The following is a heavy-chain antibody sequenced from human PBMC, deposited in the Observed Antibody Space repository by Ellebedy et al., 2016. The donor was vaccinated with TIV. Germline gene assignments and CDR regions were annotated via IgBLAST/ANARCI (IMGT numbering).Heavy chain of an antibody. CDR3: AKDPFPGGGSFLQNWFDP. CDR2: ISGSGRNT. V-gene: IGHV3-23*01. Sequence: GESLKISCAASGFTFSTYAMGWVRQAPGKGLEWVAGISGSGRNTDYADSVKGRFTISRDNSKNTVFVQMNNLRVEDTAIYYCAKDPFPGGGSFLQNWFDPWGQGTLVTVSS. J-gene: IGHJ5*02. CDR1: GFTFSTYA. D-gene: IGHD2-15*01.